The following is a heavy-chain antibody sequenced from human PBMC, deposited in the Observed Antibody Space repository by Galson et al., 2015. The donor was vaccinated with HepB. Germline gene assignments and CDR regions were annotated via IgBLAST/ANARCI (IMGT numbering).Heavy chain of an antibody. CDR3: AKGLKQWLVPCLFDY. Sequence: SLRLSCAASGFTFSSYAMSWVRQAPGKGLEWVSAISGSGGSTYYADSVKGRFTISRDNSKNTLYLQMNSLRAEDTAVYYCAKGLKQWLVPCLFDYWGQGTLVTVSS. V-gene: IGHV3-23*01. CDR2: ISGSGGST. J-gene: IGHJ4*02. D-gene: IGHD6-19*01. CDR1: GFTFSSYA.